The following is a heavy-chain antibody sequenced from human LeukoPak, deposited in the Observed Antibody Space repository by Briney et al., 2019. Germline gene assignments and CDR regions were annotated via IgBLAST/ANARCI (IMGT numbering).Heavy chain of an antibody. V-gene: IGHV4-59*01. CDR2: IYYSGST. J-gene: IGHJ5*02. D-gene: IGHD6-19*01. CDR3: ARGYSSGWYWFDP. Sequence: SETLSLTCTVSGGSISSYYWRWIRQTPGKGLEWIGYIYYSGSTNYNPSLKSRVTISVDTSKNQFSLKLSSVTAADTAVYYCARGYSSGWYWFDPWGQGTLVTVSS. CDR1: GGSISSYY.